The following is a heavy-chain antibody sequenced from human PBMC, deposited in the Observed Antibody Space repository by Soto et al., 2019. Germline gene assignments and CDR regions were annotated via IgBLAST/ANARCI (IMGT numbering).Heavy chain of an antibody. V-gene: IGHV1-69*12. Sequence: QVQLVQSGAEVKKPGSSVKVSCKASGGTFSSYAISWVRQAPGQGLEWMGGIIPIFGTANYAQKFQGRVTITADDSTSTAYMELSSLRSEDTAVYYCASHGITGTWVYYYGMDVWGQGTTVTVSS. D-gene: IGHD1-7*01. CDR3: ASHGITGTWVYYYGMDV. J-gene: IGHJ6*02. CDR1: GGTFSSYA. CDR2: IIPIFGTA.